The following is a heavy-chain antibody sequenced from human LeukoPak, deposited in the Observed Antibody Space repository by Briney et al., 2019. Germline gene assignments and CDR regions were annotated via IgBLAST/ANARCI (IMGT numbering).Heavy chain of an antibody. Sequence: GGSLRLSCAASGFTFSSYSMNWVRQAPGKGLKWVSYISSSSSTIYYADSVKGRFTISRDNAKNSLYLQMNSLRDEDTAVYYCAREGITARPGGLDYWGQGTLVTVSS. CDR1: GFTFSSYS. D-gene: IGHD6-6*01. CDR3: AREGITARPGGLDY. J-gene: IGHJ4*02. CDR2: ISSSSSTI. V-gene: IGHV3-48*02.